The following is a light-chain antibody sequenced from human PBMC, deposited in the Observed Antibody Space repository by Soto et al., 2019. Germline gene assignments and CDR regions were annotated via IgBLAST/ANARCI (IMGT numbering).Light chain of an antibody. CDR1: QSVTSSY. V-gene: IGKV3-20*01. CDR2: GAS. J-gene: IGKJ3*01. CDR3: QHYGNSPPFT. Sequence: EIVLTQSPGTLSLSPGERATLSCRASQSVTSSYLAWYQQKPGQAPRLLIYGASSRATAIPDRFSGSGSGTDFTLTISRLEPEDFAVYYCQHYGNSPPFTFGPGTKVDIK.